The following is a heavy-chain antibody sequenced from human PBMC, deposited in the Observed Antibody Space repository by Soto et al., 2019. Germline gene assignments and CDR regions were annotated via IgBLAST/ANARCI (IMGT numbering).Heavy chain of an antibody. J-gene: IGHJ4*02. CDR1: GASVRSGSFY. CDR2: ILNNTPF. Sequence: SETLSLTCSVLGASVRSGSFYWSWIRQRHGWGLEGMGIILNNTPFNYSPSLKSRVTISVDTSKRHSSLQRSSVTAADTAIYYCARVPLRNSSTHNFGTWGQGALVTVSS. V-gene: IGHV4-61*03. CDR3: ARVPLRNSSTHNFGT. D-gene: IGHD6-19*01.